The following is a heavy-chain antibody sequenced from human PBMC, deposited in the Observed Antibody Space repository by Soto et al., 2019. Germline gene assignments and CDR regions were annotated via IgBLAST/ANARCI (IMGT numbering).Heavy chain of an antibody. V-gene: IGHV4-30-2*01. CDR1: GGSISSGGYS. CDR3: ASATYYYDSSGYLWWFAP. Sequence: PSETQSLTCTVSGGSISSGGYSRIWIRQPPWKGLEWIGYIYHSGITYSNPSLKSRVTLSVDRSQTQFSLKLSSVTAADTAVYYCASATYYYDSSGYLWWFAPWGQGTLVTVPQ. CDR2: IYHSGIT. D-gene: IGHD3-22*01. J-gene: IGHJ5*02.